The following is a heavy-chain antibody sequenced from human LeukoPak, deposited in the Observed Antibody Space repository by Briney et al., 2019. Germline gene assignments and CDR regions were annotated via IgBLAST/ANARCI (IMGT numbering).Heavy chain of an antibody. V-gene: IGHV3-7*03. CDR2: INVDGTAE. CDR3: AKEKAMVRGVYFDY. J-gene: IGHJ4*02. D-gene: IGHD3-10*01. CDR1: GFSFSTIY. Sequence: GGSLRLSCAASGFSFSTIYMSWVRQTPGQGLEWVANINVDGTAEYYVDSVKGRFTISRDNAKNSLYLQMNSLRAEDTAVYYCAKEKAMVRGVYFDYWGQGTLVTVSS.